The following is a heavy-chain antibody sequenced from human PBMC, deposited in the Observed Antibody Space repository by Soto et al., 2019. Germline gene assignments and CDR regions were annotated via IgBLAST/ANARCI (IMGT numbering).Heavy chain of an antibody. V-gene: IGHV1-8*01. CDR3: ARDRYSSGNWFDP. J-gene: IGHJ5*02. CDR1: GYTFTSYD. Sequence: ASVEVSCKASGYTFTSYDINWVRQATGQGLEWMGWMNPNSGNTGYAQKFQGRVTMTMNTSISTAYMELSSLRSEDTAVYYCARDRYSSGNWFDPWGQGTQVTVSS. CDR2: MNPNSGNT. D-gene: IGHD6-19*01.